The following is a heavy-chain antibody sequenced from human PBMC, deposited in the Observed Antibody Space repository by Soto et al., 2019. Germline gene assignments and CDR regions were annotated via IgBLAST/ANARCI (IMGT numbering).Heavy chain of an antibody. CDR3: SKDGLQLWGYDAFDI. J-gene: IGHJ3*02. Sequence: GGSLRLSCAASGFTFSSYAMSWVRQAPGKGLEWVSAISGSGGSTYRADSVKGRFTISRDNSKNTLNLQMNSLRAEDAAVYDGSKDGLQLWGYDAFDIWGQGTMVTVSS. CDR1: GFTFSSYA. V-gene: IGHV3-23*01. D-gene: IGHD2-15*01. CDR2: ISGSGGST.